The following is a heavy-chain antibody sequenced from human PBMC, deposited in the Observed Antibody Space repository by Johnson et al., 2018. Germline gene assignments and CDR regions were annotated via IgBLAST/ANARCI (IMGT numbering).Heavy chain of an antibody. CDR2: IWSDGGNI. J-gene: IGHJ3*01. D-gene: IGHD2-21*02. CDR3: VSELGAGPTALCFDF. V-gene: IGHV3-33*01. CDR1: GFSFSSYV. Sequence: QVQLVQSGGGVVQPGRSLRLSCAASGFSFSSYVMHWVRQAPGEGLEWVANIWSDGGNINYGDAVKGRFTISRDNSKNTLYLEMNSLRVEVTAECYCVSELGAGPTALCFDFWGRGTMVTVSS.